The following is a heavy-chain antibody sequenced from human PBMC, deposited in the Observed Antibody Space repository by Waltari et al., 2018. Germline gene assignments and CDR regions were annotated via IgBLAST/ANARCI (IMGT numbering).Heavy chain of an antibody. CDR1: VASISSSS. CDR2: VYTTGIA. CDR3: ARDANYGTGTFDS. J-gene: IGHJ4*02. Sequence: QVQLQESGPGLVKPSETLSLTCIVSVASISSSSWRWIRQPPGEALEWIGYVYTTGIANYNPSLKSRVTISLDTSKNQFSLRLNSVTAADTAVYYCARDANYGTGTFDSWGQGTLVTVSS. V-gene: IGHV4-4*09. D-gene: IGHD3-10*01.